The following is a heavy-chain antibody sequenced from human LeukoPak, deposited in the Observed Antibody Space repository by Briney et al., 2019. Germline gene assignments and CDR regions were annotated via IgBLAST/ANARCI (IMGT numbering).Heavy chain of an antibody. J-gene: IGHJ3*02. D-gene: IGHD1-1*01. CDR1: GFTFSSYS. V-gene: IGHV3-30*18. Sequence: PGGSLRLSCAASGFTFSSYSMNWVRQAPGKGLEWVAVISYDGSVKHYADSVRGRFTISRDNSKSTLFLQMNSLRTDDTSVYFCAKFAYNWNAPDGFDMWGQGTMVIVSS. CDR3: AKFAYNWNAPDGFDM. CDR2: ISYDGSVK.